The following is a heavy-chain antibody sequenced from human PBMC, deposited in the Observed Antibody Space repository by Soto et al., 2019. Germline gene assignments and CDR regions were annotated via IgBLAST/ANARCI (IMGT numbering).Heavy chain of an antibody. CDR1: GGSISSYY. D-gene: IGHD3-10*01. CDR3: ARGVTLVRGVIHTPYFDY. Sequence: TSETLSLTCTVSGGSISSYYWSWIRQPPGKGLEWIGYIYYSGSTNYNPSLKSRVTISVDTSKNQFSLKLTSVTAADTAVYYCARGVTLVRGVIHTPYFDYWGQGALVTVSS. V-gene: IGHV4-59*01. J-gene: IGHJ4*02. CDR2: IYYSGST.